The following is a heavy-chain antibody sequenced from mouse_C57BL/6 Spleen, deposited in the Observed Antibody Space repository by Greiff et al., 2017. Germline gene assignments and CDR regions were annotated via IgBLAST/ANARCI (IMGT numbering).Heavy chain of an antibody. Sequence: QVQLKESGAELVRPGASVTLSCKASGYTFTDYEMHWVKQTPVHGLEWIGAIDPETGGTAYNQKFKGKAILTADKSSSTAYMELRSLTSEDSAVYYCTRGVTYAMDYWGQGTSVTVSS. J-gene: IGHJ4*01. CDR1: GYTFTDYE. CDR2: IDPETGGT. V-gene: IGHV1-15*01. CDR3: TRGVTYAMDY. D-gene: IGHD2-2*01.